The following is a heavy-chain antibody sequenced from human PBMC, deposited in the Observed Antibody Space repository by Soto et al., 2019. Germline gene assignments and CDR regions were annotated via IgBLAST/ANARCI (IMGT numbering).Heavy chain of an antibody. Sequence: SETLSLTCDVYGGSFSGYYWSWIRQSPGKGLEWIGQIKHSGGTNYNPLLKSRVTISVDTPRNQFSLKLSSVTTADTAVYFCARTYYYRSGTYFAWGDPWGQGTLVTVS. J-gene: IGHJ5*02. V-gene: IGHV4-34*01. CDR2: IKHSGGT. CDR3: ARTYYYRSGTYFAWGDP. CDR1: GGSFSGYY. D-gene: IGHD3-10*01.